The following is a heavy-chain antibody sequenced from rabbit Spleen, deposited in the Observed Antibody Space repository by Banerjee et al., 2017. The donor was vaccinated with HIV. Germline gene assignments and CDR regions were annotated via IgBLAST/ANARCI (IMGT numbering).Heavy chain of an antibody. CDR1: GFDFSSYY. CDR3: ARGDSDHSAGRDL. Sequence: QLEESGGDLVKPEGSLKLSCKASGFDFSSYYMSWVRQAPGKGLEWIGYIDPVFGSTYYASWVNGRFTISSHNAQNTLYLQLNSLTAADTATYFCARGDSDHSAGRDLWGPGTLVTVS. D-gene: IGHD7-1*01. V-gene: IGHV1S7*01. CDR2: IDPVFGST. J-gene: IGHJ4*01.